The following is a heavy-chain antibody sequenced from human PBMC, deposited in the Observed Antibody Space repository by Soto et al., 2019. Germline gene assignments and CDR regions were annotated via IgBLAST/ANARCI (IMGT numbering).Heavy chain of an antibody. J-gene: IGHJ2*01. V-gene: IGHV3-48*03. D-gene: IGHD6-13*01. CDR3: ARAYFSSWKSWYFDL. CDR1: GFTFSSYE. Sequence: PGGSLRLSCAASGFTFSSYEMNWVRQAPGKGLEWVSYISSSGSTIYYADSVKGRFTISRDNAKNSLYLQMNSLRAEDTAVYYCARAYFSSWKSWYFDLRGRGTLVTVSS. CDR2: ISSSGSTI.